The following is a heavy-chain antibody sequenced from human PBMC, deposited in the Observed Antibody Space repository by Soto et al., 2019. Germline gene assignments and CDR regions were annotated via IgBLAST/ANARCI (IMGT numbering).Heavy chain of an antibody. CDR3: ARDRITTRGDAFDL. V-gene: IGHV1-69*04. CDR1: GGTFSTYL. J-gene: IGHJ3*01. D-gene: IGHD3-3*01. Sequence: QVPLVQSGAEVRKPGSSVKVSCKAPGGTFSTYLISWVRQAPGQGLEWMGRIIPIPDITNYAQKFQGRVTITADRSTSTAYVELTSLKSEDTAVYYCARDRITTRGDAFDLWGQGTLVTVSS. CDR2: IIPIPDIT.